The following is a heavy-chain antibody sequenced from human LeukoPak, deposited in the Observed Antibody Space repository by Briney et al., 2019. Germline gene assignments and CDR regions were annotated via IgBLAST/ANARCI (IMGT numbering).Heavy chain of an antibody. D-gene: IGHD1-14*01. CDR2: IWYDGSNK. CDR1: GFTFSSYG. CDR3: ARDASPTNPQYFDY. Sequence: GGSLRLSCAASGFTFSSYGMHWVRQAPGKGLEWVAVIWYDGSNKYYADSVKGRFTISRDNSKNTLYLQMNSLRAEDTAVYYCARDASPTNPQYFDYWGQGTLVTVSS. V-gene: IGHV3-33*01. J-gene: IGHJ4*02.